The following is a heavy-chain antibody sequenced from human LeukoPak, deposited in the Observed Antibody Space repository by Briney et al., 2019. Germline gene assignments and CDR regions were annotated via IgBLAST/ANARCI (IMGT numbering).Heavy chain of an antibody. D-gene: IGHD5-12*01. CDR1: GFTFDDYA. J-gene: IGHJ6*01. V-gene: IGHV3-9*01. CDR3: AKDVFNSGYGGRHYYYYGMDV. Sequence: GGSLRLSCAASGFTFDDYAMHWVRQAPGKGLEWVSGISWNSGSIGYADSVKGRFTISRDNAKNSLYLQMNSLRAEDTALYYCAKDVFNSGYGGRHYYYYGMDV. CDR2: ISWNSGSI.